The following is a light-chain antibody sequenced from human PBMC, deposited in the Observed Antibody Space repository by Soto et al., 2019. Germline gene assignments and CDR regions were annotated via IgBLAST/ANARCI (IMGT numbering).Light chain of an antibody. Sequence: DIQMTQSPSTLSASVGDRVTITCRASQSISSWLAWYQQKPGKAPKLLIYKASSLESGVPSRFSGSGSGTEFTLTISRLQPDDFATYYCQQYNSVSLLTFGGGTKVEIK. CDR1: QSISSW. V-gene: IGKV1-5*03. CDR3: QQYNSVSLLT. CDR2: KAS. J-gene: IGKJ4*01.